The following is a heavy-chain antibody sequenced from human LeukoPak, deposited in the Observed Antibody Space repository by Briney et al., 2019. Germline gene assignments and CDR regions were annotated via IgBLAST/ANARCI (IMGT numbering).Heavy chain of an antibody. V-gene: IGHV4-38-2*02. CDR1: GYSISSGYY. CDR2: IYHSGST. CDR3: ARALIVVVPAAPGHWFDP. J-gene: IGHJ5*02. D-gene: IGHD2-2*01. Sequence: SETLSLTCTVSGYSISSGYYWGWIRQPPGKGLEWIGSIYHSGSTYYNPSLKSRVTISVDTSKNQFSLKLSSVTAADTAVYYCARALIVVVPAAPGHWFDPWGQGTLVTVSS.